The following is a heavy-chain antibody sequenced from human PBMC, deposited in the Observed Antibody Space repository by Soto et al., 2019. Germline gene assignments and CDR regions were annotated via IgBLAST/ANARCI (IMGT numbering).Heavy chain of an antibody. Sequence: SETLSLTCTVSGGSISSYYWSWIRQPPGKGLEWIGYIYYSGSTNYNPSLKSRVTISVDTSKNQFSLKLSSVTAADTAVYYCARGSDRAATFDDWGQGTLVTVAS. D-gene: IGHD6-13*01. CDR3: ARGSDRAATFDD. CDR1: GGSISSYY. V-gene: IGHV4-59*01. J-gene: IGHJ4*02. CDR2: IYYSGST.